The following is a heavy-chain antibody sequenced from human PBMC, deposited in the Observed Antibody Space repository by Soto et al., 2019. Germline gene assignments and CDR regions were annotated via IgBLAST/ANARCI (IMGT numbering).Heavy chain of an antibody. D-gene: IGHD4-17*01. V-gene: IGHV3-30*03. Sequence: QVQLVESGGGVVQPGGSLRLSCTASGFTFTTFGIHWVRQAPGKGLEWVALISYDGHNKCYSDSVKGRFTISRDNYKNQMYPRMNSLRAEDTAVNYCATDLQDYGDYNSYYYIMDVWGQGTTVTVSS. CDR1: GFTFTTFG. J-gene: IGHJ6*02. CDR2: ISYDGHNK. CDR3: ATDLQDYGDYNSYYYIMDV.